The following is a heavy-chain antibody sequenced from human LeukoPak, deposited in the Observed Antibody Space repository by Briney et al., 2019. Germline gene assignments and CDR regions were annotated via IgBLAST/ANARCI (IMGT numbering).Heavy chain of an antibody. Sequence: GRSLRLSCAASGFTFSSYGMPWVRQAPGKGLEWVAVISYDGSNKYYADSVKGRFTISRDNSKNTLYLQMNSLRAEDTAVYYCAKEGYYYDSSGYNYYYGMDVWGQGTTVTVSS. CDR2: ISYDGSNK. CDR3: AKEGYYYDSSGYNYYYGMDV. J-gene: IGHJ6*02. V-gene: IGHV3-30*18. D-gene: IGHD3-22*01. CDR1: GFTFSSYG.